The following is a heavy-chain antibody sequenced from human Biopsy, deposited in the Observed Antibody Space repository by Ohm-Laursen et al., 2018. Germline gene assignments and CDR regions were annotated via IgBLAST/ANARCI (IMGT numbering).Heavy chain of an antibody. J-gene: IGHJ3*02. CDR1: GDSISSYY. Sequence: SETLSLTCAVSGDSISSYYWSWIRQPPGKGLEWIGYAYYTGSTDYNPSLKSRVTISLDTSKNQFSLKLSSVTAADTAIYYCAREAIGVATAFDIWGQGTMVTVSS. CDR3: AREAIGVATAFDI. D-gene: IGHD5-12*01. V-gene: IGHV4-59*01. CDR2: AYYTGST.